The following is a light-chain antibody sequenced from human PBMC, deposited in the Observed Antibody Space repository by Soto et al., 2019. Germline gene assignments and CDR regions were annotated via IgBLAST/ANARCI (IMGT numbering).Light chain of an antibody. Sequence: EVVLTQSPGTVSLSPGERATLSCRASQSVSSSYLAWYQHKRGQAPRLLMYGASSRATGVPDRFSGWGSGTDFTLTISSLQSEDFAVYYCQQYNNWYTFGQGTKLEIK. CDR1: QSVSSSY. CDR2: GAS. CDR3: QQYNNWYT. J-gene: IGKJ2*01. V-gene: IGKV3-20*01.